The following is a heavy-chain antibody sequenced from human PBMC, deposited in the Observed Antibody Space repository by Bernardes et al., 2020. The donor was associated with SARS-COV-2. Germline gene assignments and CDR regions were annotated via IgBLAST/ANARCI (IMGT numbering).Heavy chain of an antibody. V-gene: IGHV4-38-2*01. CDR1: VYSISSGYY. CDR3: ARATNKLTYFDY. D-gene: IGHD2-21*01. Sequence: SETLSLTCGVSVYSISSGYYWGWIRQPPGKGPEWIGSFYYGGNTFYNPALKSRVTISVDTSRNHFSLSLRSVTAADTAVYHCARATNKLTYFDYWGQGILVTVSS. J-gene: IGHJ4*02. CDR2: FYYGGNT.